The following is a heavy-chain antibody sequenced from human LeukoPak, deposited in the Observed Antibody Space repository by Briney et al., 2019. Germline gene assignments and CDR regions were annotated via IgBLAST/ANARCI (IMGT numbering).Heavy chain of an antibody. V-gene: IGHV3-66*02. D-gene: IGHD4-23*01. CDR1: GFTVSSNY. CDR2: IYSGGST. CDR3: ARLRWGDWFDP. J-gene: IGHJ5*02. Sequence: PGGSLRLSGAASGFTVSSNYMSWVRQAPGKGLEWVSVIYSGGSTYYADSVKGRFTISRDNSKNTLCLQMNSLRAEDTAVYYCARLRWGDWFDPWGQGTLVTVSS.